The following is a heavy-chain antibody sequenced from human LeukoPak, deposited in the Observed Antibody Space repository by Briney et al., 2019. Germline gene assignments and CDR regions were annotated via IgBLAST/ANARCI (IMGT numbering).Heavy chain of an antibody. Sequence: PWASVKVSCKASGYILTSDEINWVRQAPGQGLEWMGWMNTKSGNTGSAQKFQGRLTMTRNTSIVTAYMELTGLGSQDTAVYFCARAVGATNHLDYWGQGTLVTVSS. CDR1: GYILTSDE. CDR3: ARAVGATNHLDY. CDR2: MNTKSGNT. D-gene: IGHD1-26*01. J-gene: IGHJ4*02. V-gene: IGHV1-8*02.